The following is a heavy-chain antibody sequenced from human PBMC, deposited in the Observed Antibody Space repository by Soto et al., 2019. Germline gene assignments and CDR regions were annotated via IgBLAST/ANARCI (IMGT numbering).Heavy chain of an antibody. Sequence: QVQLQESGPGLVKPSETLSLTCTVSGGSISSYYWSWIRQPPGKGLEWIGYIYYSGSTNYNPSLKSRVTLSVDTSKNQSSLKLSSVTAADTVVYYCARGHGADCWSGYDINWFDPWGQGTLVTVSS. CDR2: IYYSGST. CDR3: ARGHGADCWSGYDINWFDP. J-gene: IGHJ5*02. D-gene: IGHD3-3*01. V-gene: IGHV4-59*01. CDR1: GGSISSYY.